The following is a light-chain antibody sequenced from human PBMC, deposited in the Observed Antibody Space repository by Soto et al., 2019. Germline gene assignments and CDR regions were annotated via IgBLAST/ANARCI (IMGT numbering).Light chain of an antibody. CDR2: WAS. CDR3: QQYYSTPWT. CDR1: QSVLYSSNNKNY. Sequence: DIVMTQSPDSLAVSLGERATINCKSSQSVLYSSNNKNYLAWYQQKPGQPPKLLIYWASTRESGVPDRFSGSGSGTDFTLTISSLQAEDVAVYYCQQYYSTPWTFGQVTKVESK. V-gene: IGKV4-1*01. J-gene: IGKJ1*01.